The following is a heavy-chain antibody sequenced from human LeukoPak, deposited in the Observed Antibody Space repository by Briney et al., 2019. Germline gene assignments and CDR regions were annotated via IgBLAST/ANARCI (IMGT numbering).Heavy chain of an antibody. CDR1: GFTLSNHPM. CDR3: ARGGGFLESLYADAFDI. J-gene: IGHJ3*02. D-gene: IGHD3-3*01. Sequence: GSLRLSCAASGFTLSNHPMYWVRQPPGKGLEWIGNFYHSGGPYYTPSPKSRVTISIDTSRNQFSLIVTSVTAADTAVYYCARGGGFLESLYADAFDIWGQGTMVTVSS. V-gene: IGHV4-38-2*01. CDR2: FYHSGGP.